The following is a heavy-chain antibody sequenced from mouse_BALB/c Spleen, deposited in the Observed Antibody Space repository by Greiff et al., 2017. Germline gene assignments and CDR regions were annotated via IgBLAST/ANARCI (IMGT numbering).Heavy chain of an antibody. D-gene: IGHD2-2*01. CDR2: IDTSDSYT. J-gene: IGHJ4*01. Sequence: VQLQQSGAELVMPGASVKMSCKASGYTFTDYWMHWVKQRPGQGLEWIGAIDTSDSYTSYNQKFKGKATLTVDESSSTAYMQLSSLTSEDSAVYYCARGNGYTLYAMDYWGQGTSVTVSS. CDR3: ARGNGYTLYAMDY. CDR1: GYTFTDYW. V-gene: IGHV1-69*01.